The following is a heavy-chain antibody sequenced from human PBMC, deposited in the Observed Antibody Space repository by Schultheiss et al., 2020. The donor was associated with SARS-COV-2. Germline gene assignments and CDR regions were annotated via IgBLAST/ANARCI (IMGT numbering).Heavy chain of an antibody. Sequence: SETLSLTCAVSGYSISSGYYWGWIRQPPGKGLEWIGTLFHSGLVYYNPSLKSRVTISVDTSKNQFSLKLSSVTAVDTAVYYCVTVDMDHYSSGGCPFDLWGRGTLVTVSS. CDR1: GYSISSGYY. CDR2: LFHSGLV. CDR3: VTVDMDHYSSGGCPFDL. V-gene: IGHV4-38-2*01. D-gene: IGHD2-15*01. J-gene: IGHJ2*01.